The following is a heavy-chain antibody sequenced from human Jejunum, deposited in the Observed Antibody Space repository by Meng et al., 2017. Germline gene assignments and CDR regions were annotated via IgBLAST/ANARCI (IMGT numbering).Heavy chain of an antibody. V-gene: IGHV3-74*01. J-gene: IGHJ4*02. D-gene: IGHD6-13*01. CDR3: ARVPVVAAGRGIDY. CDR1: GFTFSDYW. Sequence: GGSLRLSCAASGFTFSDYWMHWVRQAPGKGLVWVSRIRGDGSGSNYADSVKGRFTISRDNAKNTLYLQMNSLTAEDTAVYYCARVPVVAAGRGIDYWGQGKLVTVSS. CDR2: IRGDGSGS.